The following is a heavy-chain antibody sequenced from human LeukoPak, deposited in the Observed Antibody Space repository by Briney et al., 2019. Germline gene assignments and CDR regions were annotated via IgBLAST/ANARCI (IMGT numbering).Heavy chain of an antibody. V-gene: IGHV4-61*08. D-gene: IGHD1-26*01. CDR3: ARCLLVGARCGYFDY. J-gene: IGHJ4*02. Sequence: PSETLSLTCAVSGGSISSGGYYWSWIRQPPGKGLEWIGYIYTSGSTNYNPSLKSRVTISVDTSKNQFSLKLSSVTAADTAVYYCARCLLVGARCGYFDYWGQGTLVTVSS. CDR2: IYTSGST. CDR1: GGSISSGGYY.